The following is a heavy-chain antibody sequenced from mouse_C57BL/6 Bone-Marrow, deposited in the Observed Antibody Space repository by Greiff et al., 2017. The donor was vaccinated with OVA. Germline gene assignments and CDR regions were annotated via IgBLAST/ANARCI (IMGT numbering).Heavy chain of an antibody. CDR3: ARSNYGSSYPDY. D-gene: IGHD1-1*01. J-gene: IGHJ2*01. CDR1: GYSFTGYY. V-gene: IGHV1-42*01. CDR2: INPSTGGT. Sequence: EVQLQQSGPELVKPGASVKISCKASGYSFTGYYMNWVKQSPEKSLEWIGEINPSTGGTTYNQKFKAKATLTVDKSPSTAYMQLKSLTSEDSEVSYCARSNYGSSYPDYWGQGTTLTVSS.